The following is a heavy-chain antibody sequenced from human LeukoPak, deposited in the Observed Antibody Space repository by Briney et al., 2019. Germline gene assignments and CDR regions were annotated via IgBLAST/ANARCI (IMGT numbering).Heavy chain of an antibody. CDR3: ASGDILTGYYGD. D-gene: IGHD3-9*01. CDR2: ISSSGSTI. J-gene: IGHJ4*02. Sequence: GGSLRLSCAASGFTFSSYWMHWVRQAPGKGLEWVSYISSSGSTIYYADSVKGRFTISRDNAKNSLYPQMNSLRAEDTAVYYCASGDILTGYYGDWGQGTLVTVSS. V-gene: IGHV3-48*04. CDR1: GFTFSSYW.